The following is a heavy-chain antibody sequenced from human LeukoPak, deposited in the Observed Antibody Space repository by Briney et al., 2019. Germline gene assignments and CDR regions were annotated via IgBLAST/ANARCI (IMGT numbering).Heavy chain of an antibody. CDR1: GFTFSYFG. D-gene: IGHD2-2*01. V-gene: IGHV3-30*18. CDR3: AKGIVSTSAGGFDY. Sequence: GGSLRLSCAASGFTFSYFGMHWVRQAPGKGLEWVAVISYDGSNKYYADSVKGRFTISRDNSKNTLYLQMYSLRTEDTAVYYCAKGIVSTSAGGFDYWGQGTLVTVSS. CDR2: ISYDGSNK. J-gene: IGHJ4*02.